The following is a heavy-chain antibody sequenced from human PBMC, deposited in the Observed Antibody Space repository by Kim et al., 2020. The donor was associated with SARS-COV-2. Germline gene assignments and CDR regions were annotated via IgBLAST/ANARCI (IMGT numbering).Heavy chain of an antibody. CDR2: ISYDGSNK. J-gene: IGHJ6*01. Sequence: GGSLRLSCAASGFTFSSYAMHWVRQAPGKGLEWVAVISYDGSNKYYADSVKGRFTISRDNSKNTLYLQMNSLRAEDTAVYYCARDDVGATEDYYYGMDV. CDR1: GFTFSSYA. V-gene: IGHV3-30-3*01. D-gene: IGHD1-26*01. CDR3: ARDDVGATEDYYYGMDV.